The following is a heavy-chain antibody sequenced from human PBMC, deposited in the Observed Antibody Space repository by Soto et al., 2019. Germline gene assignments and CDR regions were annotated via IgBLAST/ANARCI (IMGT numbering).Heavy chain of an antibody. CDR3: ARDRFSSSSASDY. CDR1: GYTFTSNS. D-gene: IGHD6-6*01. Sequence: ASVKVSCKASGYTFTSNSITWARQAPGQGLEWMGWVNSYNGNTYYARNLQGRVTMTTDTSTSTAYMELRSLTPDDTAVYYCARDRFSSSSASDYWGQGTLVTVSS. V-gene: IGHV1-18*01. CDR2: VNSYNGNT. J-gene: IGHJ4*02.